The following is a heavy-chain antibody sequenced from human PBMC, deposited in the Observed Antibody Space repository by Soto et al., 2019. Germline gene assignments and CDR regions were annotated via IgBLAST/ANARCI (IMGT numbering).Heavy chain of an antibody. J-gene: IGHJ4*02. CDR3: ARLGYYDSSGYYVGY. D-gene: IGHD3-22*01. V-gene: IGHV4-59*08. CDR2: IYYSGST. CDR1: GGSISSYY. Sequence: SETLSLTCTVSGGSISSYYWSWIRQPPGKGLEWIGYIYYSGSTNYNPSLKSRVTISVDTSKNQFSLNLSSVTAADTAVYYCARLGYYDSSGYYVGYWGQGTLVTVS.